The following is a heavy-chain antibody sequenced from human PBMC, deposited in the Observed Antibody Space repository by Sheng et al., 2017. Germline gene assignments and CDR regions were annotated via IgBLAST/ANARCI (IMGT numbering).Heavy chain of an antibody. Sequence: EVQLVESGGGLVQPGGSLRLSCAASGFTFSSYSMNWVRQAPGKGLEWVSYISSSSSTIYYADSVKGRFTISRDNAKNSLYLQMNSLRAEDTAVYYCAKRGTKAAEYYFDYWGQGTLVTVSS. V-gene: IGHV3-48*01. CDR2: ISSSSSTI. J-gene: IGHJ4*02. CDR1: GFTFSSYS. D-gene: IGHD3-16*01. CDR3: AKRGTKAAEYYFDY.